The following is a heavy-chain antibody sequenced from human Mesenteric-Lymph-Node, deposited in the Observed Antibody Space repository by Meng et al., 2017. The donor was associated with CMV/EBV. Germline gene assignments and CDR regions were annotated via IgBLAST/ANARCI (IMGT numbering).Heavy chain of an antibody. J-gene: IGHJ4*02. D-gene: IGHD6-19*01. V-gene: IGHV3-30*02. CDR3: ARAVAGTFDY. CDR1: GFTFSSYG. CDR2: IWYDGSNK. Sequence: GESLKISCAASGFTFSSYGMHWVRQAPGKGLEWVAFIWYDGSNKYYADSVKGRFTISRDNSKNTLYLQMNSLRAEDTAVYYCARAVAGTFDYWGQGTLVTVSS.